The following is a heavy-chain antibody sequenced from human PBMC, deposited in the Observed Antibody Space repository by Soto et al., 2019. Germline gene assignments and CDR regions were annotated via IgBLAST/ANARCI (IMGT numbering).Heavy chain of an antibody. V-gene: IGHV5-51*01. D-gene: IGHD6-13*01. Sequence: GESLKISCKGSGYSFTSYWIGWVRQMPGKGLEWMGIIYPGDSDTRYSPSFQGQVTISADKSISTAYLQWSSLKASDTAMYYCARRPGIAAAGTVNWFDPWGQGTLVTVSS. J-gene: IGHJ5*02. CDR3: ARRPGIAAAGTVNWFDP. CDR1: GYSFTSYW. CDR2: IYPGDSDT.